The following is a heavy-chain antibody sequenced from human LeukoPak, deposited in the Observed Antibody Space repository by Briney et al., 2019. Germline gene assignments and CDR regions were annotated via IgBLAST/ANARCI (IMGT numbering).Heavy chain of an antibody. Sequence: GGSLRLSCAASGFTFSSYEMNWVRQAPGKGLEWVSYISSSGSTIYYADSVKGRFTIPRDNAKNSLYLQMNSLRAEDTAVYYCAGVAELRGMDVWGQGTTVTVSS. CDR3: AGVAELRGMDV. J-gene: IGHJ6*02. V-gene: IGHV3-48*03. CDR2: ISSSGSTI. CDR1: GFTFSSYE. D-gene: IGHD1-26*01.